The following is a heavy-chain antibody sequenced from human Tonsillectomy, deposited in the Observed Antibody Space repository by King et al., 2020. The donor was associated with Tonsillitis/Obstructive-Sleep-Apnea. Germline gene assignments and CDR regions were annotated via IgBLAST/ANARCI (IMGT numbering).Heavy chain of an antibody. CDR2: IKQDANEK. CDR3: ATDGDGMDV. D-gene: IGHD5-24*01. Sequence: VQLVESGGGLVQPGGSLRLSCVASGLTFSHYWMTWVRQAPGKGLEWVADIKQDANEKYYVDSVKGRFTISRDNSKNSLYLQMNSLRVEDTALYSCATDGDGMDVWGHGTTVPVSS. V-gene: IGHV3-7*03. J-gene: IGHJ6*02. CDR1: GLTFSHYW.